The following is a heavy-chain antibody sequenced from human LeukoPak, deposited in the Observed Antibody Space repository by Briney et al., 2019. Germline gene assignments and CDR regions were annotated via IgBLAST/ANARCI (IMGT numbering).Heavy chain of an antibody. Sequence: SETLSLTCTVSGGSISSSSYYWGWIRQPPGKGLEWIGSIYHSGSTYYNPSLKSRVTISVDTSKNQFSLKLSSVTAADTAVYYCARGLRSRFYYFDYWGQGTLVTVSS. CDR3: ARGLRSRFYYFDY. CDR1: GGSISSSSYY. CDR2: IYHSGST. J-gene: IGHJ4*02. D-gene: IGHD3-10*02. V-gene: IGHV4-39*07.